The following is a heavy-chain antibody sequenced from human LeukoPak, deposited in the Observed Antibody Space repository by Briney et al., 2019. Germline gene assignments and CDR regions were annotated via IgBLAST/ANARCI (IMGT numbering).Heavy chain of an antibody. CDR3: ATLASGYSSPFDY. CDR2: IRSDGGST. Sequence: GRSLRLSCAASGFTFSSYDMSWVRQAPGKGLEWVSFIRSDGGSTLYADSVKGRFTISRDNSKNTLYAEMTSLRAEDTAVYYCATLASGYSSPFDYWGQGTLVTVSS. J-gene: IGHJ4*02. V-gene: IGHV3-23*01. D-gene: IGHD6-13*01. CDR1: GFTFSSYD.